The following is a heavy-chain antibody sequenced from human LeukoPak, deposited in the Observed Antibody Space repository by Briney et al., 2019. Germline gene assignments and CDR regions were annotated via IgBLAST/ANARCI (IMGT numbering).Heavy chain of an antibody. Sequence: PGGSLRLSCAASGFTFSSYAMSWVRQAPGKGLEWVSAISGSGGSTYYADSVKGRFAISRDNSKNTLYLQMNSLRAEDTAVYYCARGPLYLIAVAGLDYWGQGTLVTVSS. V-gene: IGHV3-23*01. CDR3: ARGPLYLIAVAGLDY. D-gene: IGHD6-19*01. J-gene: IGHJ4*02. CDR2: ISGSGGST. CDR1: GFTFSSYA.